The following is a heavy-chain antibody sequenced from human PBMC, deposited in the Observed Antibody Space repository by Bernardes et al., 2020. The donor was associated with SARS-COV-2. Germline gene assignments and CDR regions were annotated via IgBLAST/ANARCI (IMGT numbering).Heavy chain of an antibody. J-gene: IGHJ4*02. D-gene: IGHD3-10*01. CDR2: IYYSGST. Sequence: SETLSLTCTVSGGSISSYYWSWIRQPPGKGLEWIGYIYYSGSTNYNPSLKSRVTISVDTSKNQFSLKLSSVTAADTAVYYCARANYYASGSLSYFDYWCQGTLVTVSS. V-gene: IGHV4-59*01. CDR1: GGSISSYY. CDR3: ARANYYASGSLSYFDY.